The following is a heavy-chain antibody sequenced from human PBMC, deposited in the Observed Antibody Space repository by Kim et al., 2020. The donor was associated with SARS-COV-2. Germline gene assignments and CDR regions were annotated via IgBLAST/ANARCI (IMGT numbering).Heavy chain of an antibody. CDR3: AREGYGDYAFDY. J-gene: IGHJ4*02. V-gene: IGHV3-74*01. D-gene: IGHD4-17*01. Sequence: TYADSVNGRFTISRDNPKNTLYLQMNSLRAEDTAVYYGAREGYGDYAFDYWGQGTLVTVSS.